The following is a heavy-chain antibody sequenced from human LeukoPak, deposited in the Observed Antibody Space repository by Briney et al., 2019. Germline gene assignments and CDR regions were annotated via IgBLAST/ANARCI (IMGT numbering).Heavy chain of an antibody. Sequence: GGSLRLSCAASGFTFSSYGMSWVRQAPGKGLEWVSSISGSGGSTYYADSVKGRFSISRDNSKNTLYVQMNSLRAEDTAVYYCAKVFERAILWGQGTLVTVSS. CDR2: ISGSGGST. CDR1: GFTFSSYG. V-gene: IGHV3-23*01. CDR3: AKVFERAIL. J-gene: IGHJ4*02. D-gene: IGHD2-21*01.